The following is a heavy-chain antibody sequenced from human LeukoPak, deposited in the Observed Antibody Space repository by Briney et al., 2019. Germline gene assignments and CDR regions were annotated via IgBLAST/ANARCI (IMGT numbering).Heavy chain of an antibody. CDR2: IYSGGST. CDR3: ARGVGDSSGYYGPTYYFDY. J-gene: IGHJ4*02. V-gene: IGHV3-66*01. Sequence: GGSLRLSCAASGFTVSSNYMSWVCQAPGKGLEWVSVIYSGGSTYYADSVKGRFTISRDNSKNTLYLQMNSLRAEDTAVYYCARGVGDSSGYYGPTYYFDYWGQGTLVTVSS. CDR1: GFTVSSNY. D-gene: IGHD3-22*01.